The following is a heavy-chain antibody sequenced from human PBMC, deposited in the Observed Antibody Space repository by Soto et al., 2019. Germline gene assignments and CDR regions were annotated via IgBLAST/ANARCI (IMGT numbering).Heavy chain of an antibody. Sequence: QLQLQESGPGLVKPSETLSLTCAVSGASISRTGFHWGWVRQPPGQELEWIGSIYEGETTFYNSSLKSRVTISADTSKNHFSLKLSSVSAADTAVYYCARRGSGHTFDYWGQGTLVTVSS. J-gene: IGHJ4*02. CDR1: GASISRTGFH. CDR3: ARRGSGHTFDY. V-gene: IGHV4-39*01. D-gene: IGHD3-10*01. CDR2: IYEGETT.